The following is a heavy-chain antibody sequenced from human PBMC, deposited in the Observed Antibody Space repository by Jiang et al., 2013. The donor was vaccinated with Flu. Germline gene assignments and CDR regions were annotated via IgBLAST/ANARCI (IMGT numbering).Heavy chain of an antibody. D-gene: IGHD3-22*01. CDR3: ARWVRYDSSGLDAFDI. V-gene: IGHV6-1*01. CDR2: ILQVQVVY. Sequence: SRGLEWLGKDILQVQVVYDYAVSVKSRITINPDTSKNQFSLQLNSVTPEDTAVYYCARWVRYDSSGLDAFDIWGQGTMVTVSS. J-gene: IGHJ3*02.